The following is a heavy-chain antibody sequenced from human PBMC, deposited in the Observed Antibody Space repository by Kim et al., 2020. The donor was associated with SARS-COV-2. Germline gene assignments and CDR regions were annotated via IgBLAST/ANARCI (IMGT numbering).Heavy chain of an antibody. D-gene: IGHD3-10*01. J-gene: IGHJ4*02. Sequence: APKSQGRVTMTQDTATSTVYMELSSLRSEDTAVYYCARDRGDGSTNYFDYWGQGTLVTVSS. V-gene: IGHV1-46*01. CDR3: ARDRGDGSTNYFDY.